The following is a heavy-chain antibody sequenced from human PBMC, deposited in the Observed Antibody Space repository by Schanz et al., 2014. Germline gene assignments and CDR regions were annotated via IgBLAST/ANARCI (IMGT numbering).Heavy chain of an antibody. Sequence: QVRLQQWGAGLLKPSGTLSLTCAVYGGSFIGYDWSWIRQFPGQGLEWIGDINHYGRTNYNPSLMGRVSISIDASQNQFSLKMTSVTAADTAIYYCAIPRGSYAPNWSEARYFQHWGQGSLVTVSS. J-gene: IGHJ1*01. CDR1: GGSFIGYD. CDR2: INHYGRT. V-gene: IGHV4-34*01. CDR3: AIPRGSYAPNWSEARYFQH. D-gene: IGHD1-1*01.